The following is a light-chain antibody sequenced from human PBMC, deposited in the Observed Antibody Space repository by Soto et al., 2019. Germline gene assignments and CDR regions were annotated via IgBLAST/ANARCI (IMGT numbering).Light chain of an antibody. CDR2: GAS. CDR3: QQYNNWPPT. V-gene: IGKV3-15*01. CDR1: QSVSR. Sequence: EIVMTQSPDTLSVSPGERATLSCRASQSVSRLAWYQQKPGQAPRLLIYGASTRATDIPARFSGSGSGTDFTLTISSLQSEDFAVYYCQQYNNWPPTFGQGTKVDIK. J-gene: IGKJ1*01.